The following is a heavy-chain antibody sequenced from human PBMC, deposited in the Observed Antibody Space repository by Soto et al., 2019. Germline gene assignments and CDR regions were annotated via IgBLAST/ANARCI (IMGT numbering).Heavy chain of an antibody. J-gene: IGHJ4*02. CDR1: GFTFSSYG. V-gene: IGHV3-30*18. D-gene: IGHD6-19*01. Sequence: GGSLRLSCAASGFTFSSYGMHWVRQAPGKGLEWVAVISYDGSNKYYADSVKGRFTISRDNSKNTLYLQMNSLRAEDTAVYYCAKDSSGWVFDYWGQGTLVNVSS. CDR2: ISYDGSNK. CDR3: AKDSSGWVFDY.